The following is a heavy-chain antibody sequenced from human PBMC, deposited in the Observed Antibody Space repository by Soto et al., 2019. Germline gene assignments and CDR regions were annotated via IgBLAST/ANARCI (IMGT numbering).Heavy chain of an antibody. CDR3: ARGPPFLVMVRGVIGWLDP. CDR1: GYTFTSYD. CDR2: MNPNSGNT. V-gene: IGHV1-8*01. Sequence: ASVKVSCKASGYTFTSYDINWVRQATGQGLEWMGWMNPNSGNTGYAQKFQGRVTMTRNTSISTAYMELSSLRSEDTAVYYCARGPPFLVMVRGVIGWLDPWGQGTLVTVSS. D-gene: IGHD3-10*01. J-gene: IGHJ5*02.